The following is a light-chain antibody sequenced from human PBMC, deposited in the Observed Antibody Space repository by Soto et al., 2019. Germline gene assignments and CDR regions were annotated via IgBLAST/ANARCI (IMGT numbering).Light chain of an antibody. CDR3: QQRYNWLT. CDR1: QSVTKY. J-gene: IGKJ4*01. Sequence: EIVLTQSPATLSLSPGERATLSCRASQSVTKYLAWYQQKPGQAPRLLIYDTSNRATGIPARFSGSGSGKDCTLTISSLESEESGIYYCQQRYNWLTFGGGTKVEIK. V-gene: IGKV3-11*01. CDR2: DTS.